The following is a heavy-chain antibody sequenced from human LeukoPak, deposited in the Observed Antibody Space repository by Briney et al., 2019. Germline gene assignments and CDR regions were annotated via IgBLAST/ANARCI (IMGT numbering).Heavy chain of an antibody. D-gene: IGHD5-18*01. CDR2: IYYSGSA. CDR3: ARLSGYSYGYVNY. Sequence: SGTLSLTCTVSGGSISSNSYYWGWIRQPPGKGLECVASIYYSGSAYYNPSLKSRVIISVDTSKNQFSLKLSSVTAADTAVYYCARLSGYSYGYVNYWGQGTLVTVSS. V-gene: IGHV4-39*01. CDR1: GGSISSNSYY. J-gene: IGHJ4*02.